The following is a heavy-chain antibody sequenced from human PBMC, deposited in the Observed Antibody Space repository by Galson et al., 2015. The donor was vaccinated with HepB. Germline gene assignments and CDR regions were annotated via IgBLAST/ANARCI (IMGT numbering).Heavy chain of an antibody. CDR3: ARVGAAAIYYYYAMDV. Sequence: SVKVSCKASGYTFTSYGISWVRQAPGQGLEWMGRINAYNGNTNYAQKLQGRVTMTTDSSTSTAYMELRSLRSDDTAVYYCARVGAAAIYYYYAMDVWGQGTTVTVSS. CDR1: GYTFTSYG. J-gene: IGHJ6*02. V-gene: IGHV1-18*01. CDR2: INAYNGNT. D-gene: IGHD6-13*01.